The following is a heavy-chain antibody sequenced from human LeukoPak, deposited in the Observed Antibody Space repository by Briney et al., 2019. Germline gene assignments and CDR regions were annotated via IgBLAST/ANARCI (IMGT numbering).Heavy chain of an antibody. CDR2: IYNSGNT. CDR3: ARNRGYLGWFDP. D-gene: IGHD5-18*01. J-gene: IGHJ5*02. Sequence: PSETLSLTCTVSGGSISSYYWSWIRQPPGKGLEWIGYIYNSGNTNYNPSLKSRVSISVDTSKTQFFLRLSSVTAADTAVYYCARNRGYLGWFDPWGQGTLVTVS. V-gene: IGHV4-59*01. CDR1: GGSISSYY.